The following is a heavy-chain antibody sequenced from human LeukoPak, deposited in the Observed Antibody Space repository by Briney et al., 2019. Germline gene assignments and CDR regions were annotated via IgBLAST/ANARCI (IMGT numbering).Heavy chain of an antibody. V-gene: IGHV4-34*01. CDR2: INHSGST. D-gene: IGHD2-8*01. CDR1: GGSFSGYY. J-gene: IGHJ1*01. Sequence: SETLSLTCAVYGGSFSGYYWSWIRQPPGKGLEWIGEINHSGSTNYNPSLKSRVTLSVDTSKNKFSLKLSSVTAADTAVYYCAGYCTNGVCYSYFQHWGQGTLVTVSS. CDR3: AGYCTNGVCYSYFQH.